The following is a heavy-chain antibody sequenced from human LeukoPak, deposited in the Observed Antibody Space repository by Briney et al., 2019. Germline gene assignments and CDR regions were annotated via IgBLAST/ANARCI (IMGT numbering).Heavy chain of an antibody. CDR2: IFASGST. J-gene: IGHJ3*02. Sequence: SQTLSLTCTVSGASINNGNPFWTWIRQPAGKGLEWIGRIFASGSTNYNPSLKSRVTISVDTSKNQFSLKLSSVTAADTAVYYCARETLGEVGATAVAAFDIWGQGTMVTVSS. CDR1: GASINNGNPF. CDR3: ARETLGEVGATAVAAFDI. D-gene: IGHD1-26*01. V-gene: IGHV4-61*02.